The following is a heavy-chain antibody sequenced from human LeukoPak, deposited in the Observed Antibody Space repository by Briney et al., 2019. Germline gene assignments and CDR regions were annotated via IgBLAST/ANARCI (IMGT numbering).Heavy chain of an antibody. V-gene: IGHV3-30*03. CDR3: VRDSYSSGIDF. CDR2: ISYDGSNK. D-gene: IGHD3-10*01. CDR1: GFTFSSYG. Sequence: PGGSLRLSCAASGFTFSSYGMHWVRQAPGKGLEWVAVISYDGSNKYYADSAKGRFTISRDNTRNSLFLQMNSLRADDTAVYYCVRDSYSSGIDFWGQGTLVTVSS. J-gene: IGHJ4*02.